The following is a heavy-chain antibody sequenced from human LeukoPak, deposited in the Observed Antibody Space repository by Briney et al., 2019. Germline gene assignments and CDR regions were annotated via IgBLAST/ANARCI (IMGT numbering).Heavy chain of an antibody. Sequence: GGSLRLSCAASGFTFSSHAMSWVRQAPGKGLEWVSAISGSGGSTYYADSVKGRFTISRDNSKNTLYLQMNSLRAEDTAVYYCAGTITMVRGVTPNFDYWGQGTLVTVSS. CDR2: ISGSGGST. CDR1: GFTFSSHA. D-gene: IGHD3-10*01. J-gene: IGHJ4*02. CDR3: AGTITMVRGVTPNFDY. V-gene: IGHV3-23*01.